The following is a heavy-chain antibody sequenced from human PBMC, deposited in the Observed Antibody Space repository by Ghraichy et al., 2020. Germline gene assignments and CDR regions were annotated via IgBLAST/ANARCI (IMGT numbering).Heavy chain of an antibody. J-gene: IGHJ4*02. CDR1: GFTIRSYS. D-gene: IGHD1-1*01. CDR3: AIVYKTDLDY. CDR2: IRYRGGET. V-gene: IGHV3-23*01. Sequence: LSLTCAGSGFTIRSYSMSWVRQAPGKGLEWVSAIRYRGGETFYADSVKGRFTISRDTSKNTLSLQMDSLRAEDTAVYFCAIVYKTDLDYWGQGTLVTVSS.